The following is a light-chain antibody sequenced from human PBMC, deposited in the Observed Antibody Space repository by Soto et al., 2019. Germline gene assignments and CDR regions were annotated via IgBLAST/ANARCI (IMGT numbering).Light chain of an antibody. CDR1: QSISSW. CDR3: QQYYKDSWT. V-gene: IGKV1-5*03. J-gene: IGKJ1*01. CDR2: KAS. Sequence: DIQMTQSPSTLSASVGDRVIITCRASQSISSWLAWYQQKPGKAPNLLIYKASALKSGVPSRFSGSGSGTEFTLTISSLQPDDFATYYCQQYYKDSWTFGQGTKVEIK.